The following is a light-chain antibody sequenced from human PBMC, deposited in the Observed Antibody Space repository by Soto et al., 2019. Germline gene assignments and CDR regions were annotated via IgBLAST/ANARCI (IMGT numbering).Light chain of an antibody. CDR3: QSYDSSLSGVV. CDR1: SSNIGAGYD. CDR2: GNS. Sequence: QSVLTQPPSVSGAPGQRVTISCTGGSSNIGAGYDVHWYQQLPGAAPKLLIFGNSNRRPGVPDRFSGSKSGTSASLAITGLLAEDEADYYCQSYDSSLSGVVFGGGTKVTGL. J-gene: IGLJ3*02. V-gene: IGLV1-40*01.